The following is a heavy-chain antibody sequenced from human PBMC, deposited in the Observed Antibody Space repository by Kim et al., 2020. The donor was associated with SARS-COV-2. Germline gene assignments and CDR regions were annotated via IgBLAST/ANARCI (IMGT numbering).Heavy chain of an antibody. CDR2: IYTSGST. D-gene: IGHD3-3*01. J-gene: IGHJ4*02. Sequence: SETLSLTYTVSGGSISSYYWSWIRQSAGKGLEWIGRIYTSGSTNYNPSLKSRVTMSVDTSKNQFSLKLSSVTAADTAVYYCAREPYHYDFWSGYPDYWGQGTLVTVSS. CDR1: GGSISSYY. CDR3: AREPYHYDFWSGYPDY. V-gene: IGHV4-4*07.